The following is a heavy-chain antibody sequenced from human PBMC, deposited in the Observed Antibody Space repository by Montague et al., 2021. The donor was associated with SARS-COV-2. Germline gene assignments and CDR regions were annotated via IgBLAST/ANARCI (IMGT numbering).Heavy chain of an antibody. CDR2: INYSGST. Sequence: SETLSLTCTVSGGSISSSSYYWGWIRQPPGKGLEWIGSINYSGSTYYNPSLKSRVTISVDTSKNQFSLKLSSVTAADTAVYYCATITLGYCTNGVCQPPDYWGQGTLVTVSS. CDR3: ATITLGYCTNGVCQPPDY. D-gene: IGHD2-8*01. CDR1: GGSISSSSYY. V-gene: IGHV4-39*01. J-gene: IGHJ4*02.